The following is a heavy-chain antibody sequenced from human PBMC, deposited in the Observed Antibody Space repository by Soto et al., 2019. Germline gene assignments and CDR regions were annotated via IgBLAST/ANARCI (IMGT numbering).Heavy chain of an antibody. CDR1: GGSISSGGYY. V-gene: IGHV4-31*03. Sequence: SETLSLTCTVSGGSISSGGYYWSWIRQHPGKGLEWIGYIYYSGSTYYNPSLKSRVTISVDTSKNQFSLKLSSVTAADTAVYYCAGYCSSTSCQEYFDYWGQGTLVTVSS. J-gene: IGHJ4*02. CDR2: IYYSGST. D-gene: IGHD2-2*01. CDR3: AGYCSSTSCQEYFDY.